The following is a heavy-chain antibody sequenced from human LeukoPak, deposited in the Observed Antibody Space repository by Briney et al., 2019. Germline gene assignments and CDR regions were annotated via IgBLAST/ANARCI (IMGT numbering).Heavy chain of an antibody. V-gene: IGHV1-69*04. CDR1: GGTFSSYA. Sequence: LVKVSCKASGGTFSSYAISWVRQAPGQGLEWMGRIIPILGIANYAQKFQGRVTITADKSTSTAYMELSSLRSEDTAVYYCAREDYDSSGYYLGYWGQGTLVTVSS. J-gene: IGHJ4*02. CDR3: AREDYDSSGYYLGY. D-gene: IGHD3-22*01. CDR2: IIPILGIA.